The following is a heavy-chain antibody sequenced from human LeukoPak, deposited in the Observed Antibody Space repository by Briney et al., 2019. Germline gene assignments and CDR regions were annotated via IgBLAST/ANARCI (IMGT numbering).Heavy chain of an antibody. CDR1: GFTFSTHS. CDR2: IRGSGGTT. V-gene: IGHV3-64*04. D-gene: IGHD6-13*01. CDR3: ARDSRGSSWTYYFDY. Sequence: PGGSLRLSCSASGFTFSTHSMHWVRQAPGKGLEYVSTIRGSGGTTYYADSVKGRFTISRDNAKNSLYLQMNSLRAEDTAVYYCARDSRGSSWTYYFDYWGQGTLVTVSS. J-gene: IGHJ4*02.